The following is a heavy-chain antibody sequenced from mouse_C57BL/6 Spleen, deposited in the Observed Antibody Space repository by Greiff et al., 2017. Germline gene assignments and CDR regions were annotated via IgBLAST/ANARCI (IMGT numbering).Heavy chain of an antibody. V-gene: IGHV5-4*03. J-gene: IGHJ3*01. CDR3: ARGGSSYSFAY. CDR2: ISDGGSYT. CDR1: GFTFSSYA. Sequence: DVMLVESGGGLVKPGGSLKLSCAASGFTFSSYAMSWVRQTPEKRLEWVATISDGGSYTYYPDNVKGRFTISRDNAKNNLYLQMSHLKSEDTAMYYCARGGSSYSFAYWGQGTLVTVSA. D-gene: IGHD1-1*01.